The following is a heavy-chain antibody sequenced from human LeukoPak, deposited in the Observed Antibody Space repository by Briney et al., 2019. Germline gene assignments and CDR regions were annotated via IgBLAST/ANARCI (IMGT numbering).Heavy chain of an antibody. CDR2: IGTAGDT. J-gene: IGHJ4*02. Sequence: GGSLRLSCATSGFTLSSYAMHWVRQATGKGLEWVSAIGTAGDTYYPGSVKGRFIISRENAKNSLSLQMNSLRAEDTAVYYCVRQQTPHGNFDYWGQGTLVTVSS. V-gene: IGHV3-13*01. CDR1: GFTLSSYA. CDR3: VRQQTPHGNFDY. D-gene: IGHD1-26*01.